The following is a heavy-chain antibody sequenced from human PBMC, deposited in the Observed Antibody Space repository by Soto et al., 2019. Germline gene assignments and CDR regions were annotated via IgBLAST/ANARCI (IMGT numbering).Heavy chain of an antibody. CDR3: ARPILTGYYTGFDAFDI. CDR1: GFTFSSYG. D-gene: IGHD3-9*01. Sequence: PGGSLRLSCAASGFTFSSYGMHWVRQAPGKELEWVAVIWYDGSNKYYADSVKGRFTISRDNSKNTLYLQMNSLRAEDTAVYYCARPILTGYYTGFDAFDIWGQGTMVTV. V-gene: IGHV3-33*08. CDR2: IWYDGSNK. J-gene: IGHJ3*02.